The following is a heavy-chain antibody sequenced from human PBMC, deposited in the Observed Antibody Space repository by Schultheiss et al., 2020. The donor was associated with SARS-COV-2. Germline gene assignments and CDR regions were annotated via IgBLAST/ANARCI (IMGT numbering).Heavy chain of an antibody. CDR2: IYYSGST. V-gene: IGHV4-31*01. D-gene: IGHD1-14*01. Sequence: SETLSLTCTVSGYSISSGYYWSWIRQPPGKGLEWIGYIYYSGSTYYNPSLKSLVTISVDTSKNQFSLKLSSVTAADTAMYYCARHLTPGYYYYGMDVWGQGTTVTVSS. CDR1: GYSISSGYY. CDR3: ARHLTPGYYYYGMDV. J-gene: IGHJ6*02.